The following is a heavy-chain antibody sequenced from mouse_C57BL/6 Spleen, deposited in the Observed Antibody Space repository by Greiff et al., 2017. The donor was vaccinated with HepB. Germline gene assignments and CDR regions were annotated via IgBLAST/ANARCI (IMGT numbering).Heavy chain of an antibody. CDR2: IDPDTGGT. J-gene: IGHJ2*01. D-gene: IGHD3-2*02. CDR3: TRHSSGYFDY. Sequence: ESGAELVRPGASVTLSCKASGYTFTDYEMHWVKQTPVHGLEWIGAIDPDTGGTAYNQKFKGKAILTADKSSSTAYMELRSLTSEDSAVYYCTRHSSGYFDYWGQGTTLTVSS. CDR1: GYTFTDYE. V-gene: IGHV1-15*01.